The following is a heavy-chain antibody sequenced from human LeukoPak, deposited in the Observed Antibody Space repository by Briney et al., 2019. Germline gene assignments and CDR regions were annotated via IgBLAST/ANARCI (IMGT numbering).Heavy chain of an antibody. J-gene: IGHJ5*02. CDR1: GGSISSYY. V-gene: IGHV4-4*07. CDR3: ARETITIFGVVIRPGNWFDP. D-gene: IGHD3-3*01. CDR2: IYTSGST. Sequence: SETLSLTCTVSGGSISSYYWSWIRQPAGKGLEWIGRIYTSGSTNYNPSLKSRVTMSVDTSKNQFSLKLSSVTAADTAVYYCARETITIFGVVIRPGNWFDPWGQGTLVTVSS.